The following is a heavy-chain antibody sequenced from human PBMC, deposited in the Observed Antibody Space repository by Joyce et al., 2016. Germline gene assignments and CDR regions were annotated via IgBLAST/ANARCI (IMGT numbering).Heavy chain of an antibody. J-gene: IGHJ3*02. CDR1: GDFVSSNSAA. CDR2: TFYRSKWYN. CDR3: ARDAGFGLDALDI. Sequence: QVQLQQSGPGLVKPSQILSLTCAISGDFVSSNSAAWNWIRQFPSRGLEWLRSTFYRSKWYNDYAVSVRSRISINPDTSKNLFSLHLNAVTPEDTAVYYCARDAGFGLDALDIWGQGTMVTVSS. V-gene: IGHV6-1*01. D-gene: IGHD3/OR15-3a*01.